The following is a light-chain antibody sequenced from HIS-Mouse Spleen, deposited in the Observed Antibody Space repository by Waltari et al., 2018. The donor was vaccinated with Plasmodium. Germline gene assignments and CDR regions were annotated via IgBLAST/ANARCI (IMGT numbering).Light chain of an antibody. Sequence: QSALTQPRSVSGSPGQSVTISCTGTSSDFGGYNYVPWYQQHPGKAPKLMVYEVSKRPSGFPERFSGSNSGNTATLTISGTQAMDEADYYCQAWDSSTVVFGGGTKLTVL. J-gene: IGLJ2*01. CDR1: SSDFGGYNY. CDR3: QAWDSSTVV. CDR2: EVS. V-gene: IGLV2-11*01.